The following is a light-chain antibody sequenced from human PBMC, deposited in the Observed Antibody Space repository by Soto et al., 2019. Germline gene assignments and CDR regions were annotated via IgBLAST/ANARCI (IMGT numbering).Light chain of an antibody. Sequence: EIVMTQSPATLSVSPGERATLSCRASQSVDYNLAWYQQKPGQAPRLLIYGASTRATGIPTRFSGSGSGTEFTLTISSLQSEDFAIYYCQQYYNWPPMYTFGQGTKLEIK. CDR1: QSVDYN. CDR2: GAS. J-gene: IGKJ2*01. V-gene: IGKV3-15*01. CDR3: QQYYNWPPMYT.